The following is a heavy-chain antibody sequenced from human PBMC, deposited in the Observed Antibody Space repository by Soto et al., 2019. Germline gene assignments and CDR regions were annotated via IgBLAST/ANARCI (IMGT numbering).Heavy chain of an antibody. V-gene: IGHV4-30-4*01. J-gene: IGHJ5*02. Sequence: SETLSLTCTVSGGSIRSCDHYWSWIRQPPGKGLEWIGYIYYSGSTYYNPSLKSRVTISVDTSKSQFSLKLTSVTAADTAVYYCARERPDGARLDPWGQGTLVTVSS. CDR3: ARERPDGARLDP. D-gene: IGHD6-6*01. CDR1: GGSIRSCDHY. CDR2: IYYSGST.